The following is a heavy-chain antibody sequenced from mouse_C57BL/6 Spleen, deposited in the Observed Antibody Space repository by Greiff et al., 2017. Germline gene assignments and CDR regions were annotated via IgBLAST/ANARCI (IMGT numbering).Heavy chain of an antibody. D-gene: IGHD2-3*01. J-gene: IGHJ4*01. CDR2: INPNNGGT. CDR3: ARYDGYYEGYAMDY. Sequence: EVQLQQSGPELVKPGASVKIPCKASGYTFTHYNMDWVKQSHGKSLEWIGDINPNNGGTIYNQKFKGKATLTVDKSSSTDYMELRSLTSEDTAVYYCARYDGYYEGYAMDYWGQGTSVTVSS. CDR1: GYTFTHYN. V-gene: IGHV1-18*01.